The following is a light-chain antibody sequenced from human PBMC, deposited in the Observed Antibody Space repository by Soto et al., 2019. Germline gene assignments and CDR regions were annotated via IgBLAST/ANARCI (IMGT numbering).Light chain of an antibody. CDR1: SSDVGGYNY. V-gene: IGLV2-14*01. CDR3: FSFTRSSTWV. CDR2: EVS. Sequence: QSALTQPASVSGSPGQSITISCTGTSSDVGGYNYVSWSQQHPGKAPKLVIYEVSNRPSGVSNRFSGSKSGNTASLTISGLQAEDEADYYCFSFTRSSTWVFGGGTKLPVL. J-gene: IGLJ3*02.